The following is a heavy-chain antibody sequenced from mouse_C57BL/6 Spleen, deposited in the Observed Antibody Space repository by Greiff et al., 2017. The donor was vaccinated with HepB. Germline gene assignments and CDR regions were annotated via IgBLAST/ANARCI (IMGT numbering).Heavy chain of an antibody. Sequence: EVQGVESGGGLVKPGGSLKLSCAASGFTFSSYTMSWVRQTPEKRLEWVATISGGGGNTYYPDSVKGRITISRDNAKNTLYLQMSSLRSEDTALYYCARRDGIDWYFDVWGTGTTVTVSS. CDR3: ARRDGIDWYFDV. CDR2: ISGGGGNT. V-gene: IGHV5-9*01. CDR1: GFTFSSYT. J-gene: IGHJ1*03. D-gene: IGHD2-1*01.